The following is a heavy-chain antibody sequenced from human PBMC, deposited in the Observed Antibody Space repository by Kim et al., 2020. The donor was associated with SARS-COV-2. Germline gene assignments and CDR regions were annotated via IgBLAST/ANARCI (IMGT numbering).Heavy chain of an antibody. CDR1: GFTFSSYG. CDR2: IWYDGSNK. V-gene: IGHV3-33*01. Sequence: GGSLRLSCAASGFTFSSYGMHWVRQAPGKGLEWVAVIWYDGSNKYYADSVKGRFTISRDNSKNTLYLQMNSLRAEDTAVYYCARDGSSGGGMDVWGQGTTVTVSS. CDR3: ARDGSSGGGMDV. J-gene: IGHJ6*02. D-gene: IGHD1-26*01.